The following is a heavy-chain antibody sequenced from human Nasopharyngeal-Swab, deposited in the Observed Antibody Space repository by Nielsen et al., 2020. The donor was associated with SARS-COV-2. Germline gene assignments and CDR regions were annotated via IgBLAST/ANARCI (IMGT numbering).Heavy chain of an antibody. CDR3: ATTYCSAYTCYSFDN. CDR1: GYTFANSW. Sequence: KVSCRGFGYTFANSWIGWVRQMPGKGLEWMGIIYPGDSDTRYSPSFHGQVIISADKSVNTTYLQWSSLKASESAIYYWATTYCSAYTCYSFDNWGRGTLVTVSS. CDR2: IYPGDSDT. J-gene: IGHJ4*02. V-gene: IGHV5-51*01. D-gene: IGHD2-15*01.